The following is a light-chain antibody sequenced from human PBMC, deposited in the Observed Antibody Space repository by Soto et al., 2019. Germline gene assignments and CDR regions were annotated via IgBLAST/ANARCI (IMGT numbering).Light chain of an antibody. CDR2: AAS. Sequence: AIRMTQSPSSFSASTGDRGTITCRASQGISSYLAWYQQKPGKAPKLLIYAASTLQSGVPSRFSGSVSGTDFTLTISCLQSEDFATYYCQQYYSYPFTFGPGTKVDIK. V-gene: IGKV1-8*01. CDR3: QQYYSYPFT. CDR1: QGISSY. J-gene: IGKJ3*01.